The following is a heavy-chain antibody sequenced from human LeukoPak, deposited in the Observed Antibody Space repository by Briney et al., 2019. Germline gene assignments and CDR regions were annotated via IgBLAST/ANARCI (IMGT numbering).Heavy chain of an antibody. V-gene: IGHV5-51*01. CDR2: INPGDSDT. Sequence: GESLKISCKGSGYRFTSYWIAWVRQIPGKGLEWMGIINPGDSDTRYSPSFQGQVTISADKSISTAYLQWSSLKASDTAMYYCARLSGSRLGYYGSGSYYPPLYYYGMDVWGQGTTVTVSS. CDR3: ARLSGSRLGYYGSGSYYPPLYYYGMDV. J-gene: IGHJ6*02. CDR1: GYRFTSYW. D-gene: IGHD3-10*01.